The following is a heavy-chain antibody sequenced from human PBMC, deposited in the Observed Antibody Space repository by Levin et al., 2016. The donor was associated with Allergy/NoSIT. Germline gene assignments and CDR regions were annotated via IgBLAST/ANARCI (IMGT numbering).Heavy chain of an antibody. D-gene: IGHD3-22*01. CDR1: GFTFSDYY. CDR2: ISSSSSYT. Sequence: GESLKISCAASGFTFSDYYMSWIRQAPGKGLEWVSYISSSSSYTNYADSVKGRFTISRDNAKNSLYLQMNSLRAEDTAVYYCARSYDSSGLDYWGQGTLVTVSS. V-gene: IGHV3-11*06. J-gene: IGHJ4*02. CDR3: ARSYDSSGLDY.